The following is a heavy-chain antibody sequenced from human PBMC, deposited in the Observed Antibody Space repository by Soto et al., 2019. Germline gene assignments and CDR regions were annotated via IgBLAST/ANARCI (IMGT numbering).Heavy chain of an antibody. V-gene: IGHV4-59*01. J-gene: IGHJ6*02. CDR1: GGSISSYY. CDR3: AGALLGYCSGGSCYSASYYYFGMEV. Sequence: PSETLSLTCTVSGGSISSYYWSWIRQPPGKGLEWIAYIYYSGSTNYNPSLKSRVTISVDTSKNQFSLKLSSVTAADTAVYYCAGALLGYCSGGSCYSASYYYFGMEVWGQGTTVTVS. CDR2: IYYSGST. D-gene: IGHD2-15*01.